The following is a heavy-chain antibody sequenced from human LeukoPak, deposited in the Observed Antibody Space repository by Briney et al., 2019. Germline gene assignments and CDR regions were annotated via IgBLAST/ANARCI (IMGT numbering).Heavy chain of an antibody. V-gene: IGHV3-30*02. Sequence: PGGSLRLSCSASGFAFSLYGMHWVRQAPGKGLEWVAFIRHDGSDEYHTDSVKGRFTISRDNSKNTLYLQMNSLRAEDTAVYYCAKSLGFLDVFDYWGQGTLVTVSS. D-gene: IGHD3/OR15-3a*01. CDR2: IRHDGSDE. CDR1: GFAFSLYG. CDR3: AKSLGFLDVFDY. J-gene: IGHJ4*02.